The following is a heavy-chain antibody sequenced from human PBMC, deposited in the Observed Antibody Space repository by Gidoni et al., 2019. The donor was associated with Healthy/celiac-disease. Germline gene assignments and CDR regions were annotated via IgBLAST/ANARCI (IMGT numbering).Heavy chain of an antibody. CDR3: ARAVVGAAYAFDI. J-gene: IGHJ3*02. CDR2: IYYSGST. D-gene: IGHD1-26*01. V-gene: IGHV4-59*08. Sequence: QVQLQESGPGLVKPSETLSLTCTVSGGSISSYYWSWIRQPPGKGLEWLGYIYYSGSTNYNPSLKSRVTISVDTSKNQFSLKLSSVTAADTAVYYCARAVVGAAYAFDIWGQGTMVTVSS. CDR1: GGSISSYY.